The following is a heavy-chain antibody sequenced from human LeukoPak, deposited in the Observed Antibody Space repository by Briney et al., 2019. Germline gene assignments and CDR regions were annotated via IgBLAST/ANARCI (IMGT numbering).Heavy chain of an antibody. J-gene: IGHJ4*02. D-gene: IGHD3-22*01. CDR3: TRDSYYYDSSGYYYEIGYFDY. Sequence: PGGSLRLSCTASGFTFGDYAMSWFRQAPGKGLEWVGFIRSKAHGGTTEYAASVKGRFTISRDDSKSIAYLQMNSLKTEDTAVYYCTRDSYYYDSSGYYYEIGYFDYWGQGTLVTVSS. V-gene: IGHV3-49*03. CDR1: GFTFGDYA. CDR2: IRSKAHGGTT.